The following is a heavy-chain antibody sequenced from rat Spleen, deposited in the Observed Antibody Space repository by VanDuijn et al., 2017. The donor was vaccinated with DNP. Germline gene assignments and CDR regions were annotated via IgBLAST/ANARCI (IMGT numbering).Heavy chain of an antibody. CDR3: TRDLDYGYNYAFDY. CDR1: GFIFSNYA. Sequence: EVQLVESGGGLVQPGRSLKLSCAASGFIFSNYAMAWVRQAPTKGLEWVATISSSGGSTYYRDSVKGRFTISRDNTKITLYLQMNNLRSEDTATYYWTRDLDYGYNYAFDYWCQGVMVTVSS. J-gene: IGHJ2*01. V-gene: IGHV5-27*01. CDR2: ISSSGGST. D-gene: IGHD1-9*01.